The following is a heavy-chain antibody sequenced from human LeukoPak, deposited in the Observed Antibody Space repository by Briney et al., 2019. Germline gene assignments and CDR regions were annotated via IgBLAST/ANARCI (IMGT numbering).Heavy chain of an antibody. V-gene: IGHV4-39*01. Sequence: SETLSHTRTLSGGSISISIYYWGWTRQSRGEGLECFGCMYYTGNTYHNPSLKTRVTISVDTPKNQFSLKLSSVTAADTAVFYCARHWYDSSGYYPPGTYWGQGTLVTVSS. D-gene: IGHD3-22*01. CDR2: MYYTGNT. J-gene: IGHJ4*02. CDR3: ARHWYDSSGYYPPGTY. CDR1: GGSISISIYY.